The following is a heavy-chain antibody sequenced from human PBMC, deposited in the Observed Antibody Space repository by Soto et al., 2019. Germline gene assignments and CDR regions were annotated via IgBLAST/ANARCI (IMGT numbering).Heavy chain of an antibody. V-gene: IGHV3-30*03. CDR1: GFMFNDYA. J-gene: IGHJ4*02. CDR2: ISSDGNHQ. Sequence: GSLRLSCATSGFMFNDYAMYWVRQAPGQGLEWVAMISSDGNHQFYVDSVRGRFTVSRDNSKNTLNLQMNSLRPEDTAVYYCSRGTYYPQSSGLHADYWGPGTVVTVSS. D-gene: IGHD3-22*01. CDR3: SRGTYYPQSSGLHADY.